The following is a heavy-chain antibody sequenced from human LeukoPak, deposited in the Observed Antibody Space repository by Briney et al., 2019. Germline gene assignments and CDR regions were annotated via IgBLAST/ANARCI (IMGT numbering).Heavy chain of an antibody. Sequence: GGSLRLSCAASGFTFSSYGMHWVRQAPGKGLEWVAVIWYDGGNKYYAGSVKGRFTISRDNSKNTLYLQMNSLRAEDTAVYYCARETAVVVGSYYYAMDVWGQGTTVTVSS. D-gene: IGHD1-26*01. J-gene: IGHJ6*02. CDR2: IWYDGGNK. CDR1: GFTFSSYG. V-gene: IGHV3-33*01. CDR3: ARETAVVVGSYYYAMDV.